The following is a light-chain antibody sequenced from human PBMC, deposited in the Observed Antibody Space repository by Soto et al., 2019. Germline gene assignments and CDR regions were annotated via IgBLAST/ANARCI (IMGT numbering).Light chain of an antibody. CDR3: QQYDNLPRT. V-gene: IGKV1-33*01. CDR1: QDISNY. J-gene: IGKJ3*01. CDR2: DAS. Sequence: DIQMTQSPSSLSASVGDRVTITCQASQDISNYLNWYQQKPGKAPKLLIYDASNLETGVPSRFSGSGSGTDFTFAISSLQPEYIATYYCQQYDNLPRTFVPGTKVDIK.